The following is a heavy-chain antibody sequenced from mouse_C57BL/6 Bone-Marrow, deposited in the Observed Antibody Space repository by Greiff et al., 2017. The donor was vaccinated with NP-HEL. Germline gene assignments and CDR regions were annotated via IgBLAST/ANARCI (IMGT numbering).Heavy chain of an antibody. CDR1: GFNITNTY. J-gene: IGHJ2*01. Sequence: EVKLVESVAELVRPGASVKLSCTASGFNITNTYMHWVKQRPEQGLEWIGRIDPANGNTKYAPKFQGKATITADTSSNTAYLQLSSLTSEDTAIYYCASPYYYGSRFDYWGQGTTLTVSS. CDR2: IDPANGNT. CDR3: ASPYYYGSRFDY. D-gene: IGHD1-1*01. V-gene: IGHV14-3*01.